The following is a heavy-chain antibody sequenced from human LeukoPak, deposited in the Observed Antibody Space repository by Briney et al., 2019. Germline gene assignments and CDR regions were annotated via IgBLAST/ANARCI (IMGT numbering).Heavy chain of an antibody. CDR1: GYTFTGYY. Sequence: ASVKVSCKASGYTFTGYYMHWVRQAPGQGLEGMGWINPNSGGTNYAQKFQGRVTMTRDTSISTAYMELSRLRSDDTAVYYCARGLNYGSGSFGDVWGKGTTVTVSS. CDR3: ARGLNYGSGSFGDV. D-gene: IGHD3-10*01. J-gene: IGHJ6*04. CDR2: INPNSGGT. V-gene: IGHV1-2*02.